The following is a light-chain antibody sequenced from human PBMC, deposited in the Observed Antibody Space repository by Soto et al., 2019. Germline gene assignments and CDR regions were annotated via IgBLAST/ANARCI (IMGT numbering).Light chain of an antibody. J-gene: IGKJ4*01. CDR1: QSVSSN. CDR3: HQYNDWPLT. CDR2: GAS. Sequence: EIVMTQSPATLSVSPGERATLSCRASQSVSSNLGWYQQKPGQAPRLLIYGASTRATGIPARFSGSGSGTEFTLTISSLQSGDFAVYYCHQYNDWPLTFGGGTTVEIK. V-gene: IGKV3-15*01.